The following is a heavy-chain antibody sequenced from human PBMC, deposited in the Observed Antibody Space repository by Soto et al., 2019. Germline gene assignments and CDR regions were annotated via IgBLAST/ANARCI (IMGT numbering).Heavy chain of an antibody. Sequence: SETLSLTCTVSGGSISSYYWSWIRQPPGKGLEWIGYIYYSGSTNYNPSLKSRVTISVDTSKNQFSLKLSSVTAADTAVYYCARDRSGKTQLDYYYYMDVWGKGTTVTVSS. D-gene: IGHD3-3*01. J-gene: IGHJ6*03. CDR1: GGSISSYY. V-gene: IGHV4-59*01. CDR2: IYYSGST. CDR3: ARDRSGKTQLDYYYYMDV.